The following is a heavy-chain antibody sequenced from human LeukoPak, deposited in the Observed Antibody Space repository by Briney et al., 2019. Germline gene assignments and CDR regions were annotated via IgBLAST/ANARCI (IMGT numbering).Heavy chain of an antibody. CDR3: AADLYGGNSGFDY. CDR1: GYTFTDYY. D-gene: IGHD4-23*01. Sequence: ASVKVSCKVSGYTFTDYYIHWVQQAPGKGLEWMGLVAPDDGQTIYAEKFQGRVTITADTSTDTAYMEVNSLRSEDTAGYYCAADLYGGNSGFDYWGQGTPVTVSS. V-gene: IGHV1-69-2*01. J-gene: IGHJ4*02. CDR2: VAPDDGQT.